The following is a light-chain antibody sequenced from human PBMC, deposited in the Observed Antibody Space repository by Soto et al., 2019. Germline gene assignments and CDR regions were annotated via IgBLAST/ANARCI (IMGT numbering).Light chain of an antibody. V-gene: IGLV2-8*01. CDR3: SSYAGSNNLVI. CDR1: SNDVGAYTY. Sequence: QSALTQPPSASGSPGQSVTISCTGTSNDVGAYTYVSWYQQHPGKAPKLIISEVNKRPSGVPDRFSGSKSGNTASLIVSGLQAEDEADYYCSSYAGSNNLVIFGGGTKLTVL. J-gene: IGLJ2*01. CDR2: EVN.